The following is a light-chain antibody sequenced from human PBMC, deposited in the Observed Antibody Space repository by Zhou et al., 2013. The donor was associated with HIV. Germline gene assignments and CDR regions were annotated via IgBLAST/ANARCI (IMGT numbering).Light chain of an antibody. CDR2: EVS. CDR1: QSLLHSDGRAY. CDR3: MQSLESWT. V-gene: IGKV2D-29*01. J-gene: IGKJ1*01. Sequence: IVMTQTPLFCSVTPGQPASISCKSSQSLLHSDGRAYLSWYLQRPGQPPQLLIYEVSKRFSGVPERFSGSGSGTHFTLTISRVEAEDVAVYYCMQSLESWTFGQGTKVE.